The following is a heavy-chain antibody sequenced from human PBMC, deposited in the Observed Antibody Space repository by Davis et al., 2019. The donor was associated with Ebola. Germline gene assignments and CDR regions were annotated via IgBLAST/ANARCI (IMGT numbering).Heavy chain of an antibody. J-gene: IGHJ4*02. CDR2: IYSGGST. CDR3: ARALKAYNWNYGYFDY. Sequence: GGSLRLSCAASGFTFSSYSMNWVRQAPGKGLEWVSVIYSGGSTYYADSVKGRFTISRDNSKNTLYLQMNSLRAEDTAVYYCARALKAYNWNYGYFDYWGQGTLVTVSS. V-gene: IGHV3-53*01. CDR1: GFTFSSYS. D-gene: IGHD1-7*01.